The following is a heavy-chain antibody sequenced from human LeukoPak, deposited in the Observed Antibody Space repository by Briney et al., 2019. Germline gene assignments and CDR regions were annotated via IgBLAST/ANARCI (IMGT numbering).Heavy chain of an antibody. J-gene: IGHJ4*02. CDR1: GFTVSSNY. CDR2: IYSGGST. CDR3: ARDRYCSSTSCYQDSFV. D-gene: IGHD2-2*01. V-gene: IGHV3-66*01. Sequence: GGSLRLSCAASGFTVSSNYMSWVRQAPGKGLEWVSVIYSGGSTYYADSVKGRFTISRDNSKNTLYLQMNSLRAEDTAVYYCARDRYCSSTSCYQDSFVWGQGTLVTVSS.